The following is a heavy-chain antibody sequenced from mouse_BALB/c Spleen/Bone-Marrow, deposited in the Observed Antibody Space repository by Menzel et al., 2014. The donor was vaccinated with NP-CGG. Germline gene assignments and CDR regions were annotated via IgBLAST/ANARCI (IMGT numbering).Heavy chain of an antibody. V-gene: IGHV1-69*02. D-gene: IGHD2-3*01. CDR2: IDPSDSYT. J-gene: IGHJ3*01. CDR3: ARYGGYFPWFAY. CDR1: GYTFTSYW. Sequence: VQLQQSGAELVKPGASVKLSCKASGYTFTSYWMHWVKQRPGQGPEWIGEIDPSDSYTNYNQKFKGKATLTVDKSSSTAYMQLSSLTSEDSAVYYCARYGGYFPWFAYWGQGTLVTVSA.